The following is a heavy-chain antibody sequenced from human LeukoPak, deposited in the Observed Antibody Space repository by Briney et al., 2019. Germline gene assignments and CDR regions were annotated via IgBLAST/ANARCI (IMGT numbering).Heavy chain of an antibody. V-gene: IGHV4-34*01. CDR1: GGSFSGYY. D-gene: IGHD1-1*01. J-gene: IGHJ1*01. Sequence: SETLSLTCAVYGGSFSGYYWSWIRQPPGMGLEWIGEINHSGSTNYNPSLKSRVTISVDMSKNQISLKLSSVTAADTAVYYCARRSGYGYFQHWGQGTLVTVSS. CDR3: ARRSGYGYFQH. CDR2: INHSGST.